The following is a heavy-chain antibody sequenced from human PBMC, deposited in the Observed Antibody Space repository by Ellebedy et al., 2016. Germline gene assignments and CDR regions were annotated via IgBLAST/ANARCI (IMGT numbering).Heavy chain of an antibody. CDR2: ISWNSNSI. J-gene: IGHJ6*02. CDR3: VKDSSGGWEHFYYGMDV. CDR1: GFTFEEYA. D-gene: IGHD2-15*01. V-gene: IGHV3-9*01. Sequence: SLKISXAASGFTFEEYAMHWVRQAPGKGLEWVSGISWNSNSIAYADSVKGRFTISRDNAKNSLSLQMNSLSAEGTALYYCVKDSSGGWEHFYYGMDVWGQGTTVTVSS.